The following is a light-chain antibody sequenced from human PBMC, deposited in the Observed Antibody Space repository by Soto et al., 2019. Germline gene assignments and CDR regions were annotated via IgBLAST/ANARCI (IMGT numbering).Light chain of an antibody. V-gene: IGKV3D-15*01. J-gene: IGKJ1*01. CDR2: GVS. CDR3: QQYYSCPRT. CDR1: QSVSVW. Sequence: VKTPSPGPPSVSSGRRSTHSCRASQSVSVWVAWYQQKPGQAPKLLIYGVSNLASGVPSRFSGSGSGTEFTLTISSLQSDDFAVYFCQQYYSCPRTFGQGTKVDIK.